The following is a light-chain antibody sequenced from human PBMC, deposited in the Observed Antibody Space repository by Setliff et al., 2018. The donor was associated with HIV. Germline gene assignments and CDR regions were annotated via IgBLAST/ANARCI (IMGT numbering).Light chain of an antibody. V-gene: IGKV4-1*01. CDR3: QQYFSSPHT. Sequence: DIVMTQSPDSLAVSLGVRATINCKSSRTVLYSSNNKNYLAWYQQKPGQPPKLLIYWASTRESGVPDRFSGSGSGTDFTLSISSLQAEDVAVYYCQQYFSSPHTFGQGTKVDIK. CDR1: RTVLYSSNNKNY. J-gene: IGKJ2*01. CDR2: WAS.